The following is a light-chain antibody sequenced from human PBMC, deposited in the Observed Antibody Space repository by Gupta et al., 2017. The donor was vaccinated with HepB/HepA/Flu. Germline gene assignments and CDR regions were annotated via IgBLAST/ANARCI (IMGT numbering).Light chain of an antibody. CDR1: SSDVGGYNY. Sequence: QSALTPPASVSGSTRITITISCTATSSDVGGYNYVSWYHQHPGKAPKLMIYDVSNRRSGVSNRLSGSKSGNTAALTISGLQAEEEADYYCSSYTSSSTSAVVFGGGTKLTVL. J-gene: IGLJ2*01. CDR2: DVS. CDR3: SSYTSSSTSAVV. V-gene: IGLV2-14*01.